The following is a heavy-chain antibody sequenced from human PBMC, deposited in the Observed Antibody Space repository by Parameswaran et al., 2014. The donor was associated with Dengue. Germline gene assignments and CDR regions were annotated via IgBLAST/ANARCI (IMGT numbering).Heavy chain of an antibody. CDR3: ASSRVPTPFNGVFNWFDP. V-gene: IGHV1-69*01. CDR2: IIPIFGTA. D-gene: IGHD2-8*01. J-gene: IGHJ5*02. Sequence: WVRQAPGQGLEWMGGIIPIFGTANYAQKFQGRVTITADESTSTAYMELSSLRSEDTAVYYCASSRVPTPFNGVFNWFDPWGQGTLVTVSS.